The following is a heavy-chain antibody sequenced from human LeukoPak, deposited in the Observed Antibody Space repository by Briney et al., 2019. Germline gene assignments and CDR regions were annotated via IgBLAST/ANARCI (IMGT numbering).Heavy chain of an antibody. Sequence: ASVKVSCKVSGYTLTELSMHWVRQAPGKGLEWMGGFDPEDGETIYAQKFQGRVTITRDTSASTAYMEMRSLRSEDTAVYYCARDPIGSRWPYYFDYWGQGTLVTVAS. CDR3: ARDPIGSRWPYYFDY. CDR1: GYTLTELS. J-gene: IGHJ4*02. D-gene: IGHD6-13*01. V-gene: IGHV1-24*01. CDR2: FDPEDGET.